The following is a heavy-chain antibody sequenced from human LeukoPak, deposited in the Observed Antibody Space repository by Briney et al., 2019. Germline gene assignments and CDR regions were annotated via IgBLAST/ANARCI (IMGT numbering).Heavy chain of an antibody. Sequence: GGSLRLSCAASGFTFSNYWMHWVRQAPGKGLVWVSRINSDGINTSYADSVKGRFTISRDNSKNTLYLQMNSLRAEDTAVYYCAGTYYYDKGAFDIWGQGTMVTVSS. CDR1: GFTFSNYW. J-gene: IGHJ3*02. D-gene: IGHD3-22*01. V-gene: IGHV3-74*01. CDR3: AGTYYYDKGAFDI. CDR2: INSDGINT.